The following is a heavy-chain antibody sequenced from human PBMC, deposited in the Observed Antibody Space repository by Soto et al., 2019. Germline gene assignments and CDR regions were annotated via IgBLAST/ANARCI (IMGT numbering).Heavy chain of an antibody. J-gene: IGHJ3*02. CDR3: ARDPQTGDAVHAFDM. Sequence: GATVKVSCKASGFALTNYAMHWVRQAPGQGLKWMGWINAGNGNTKYSEKFQGRVTIIRDTSASTAYMELRSLRSEDTAVYYCARDPQTGDAVHAFDMWGQGTMVTVSS. V-gene: IGHV1-3*01. CDR1: GFALTNYA. D-gene: IGHD7-27*01. CDR2: INAGNGNT.